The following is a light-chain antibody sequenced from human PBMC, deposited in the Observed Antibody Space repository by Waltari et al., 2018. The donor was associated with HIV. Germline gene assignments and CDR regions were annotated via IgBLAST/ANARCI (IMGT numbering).Light chain of an antibody. V-gene: IGKV2-28*01. CDR1: QRLLHSNGYDY. Sequence: IVMTLPPRSLSVTPGGPASISCRSSQRLLHSNGYDYLDWYVQKPGQSPQLLIYLTSNRASGVPDRFSGSGSGTNFTLKITRVEAEDVGVYYCMQALQTLTFGGGTKVEI. J-gene: IGKJ4*01. CDR2: LTS. CDR3: MQALQTLT.